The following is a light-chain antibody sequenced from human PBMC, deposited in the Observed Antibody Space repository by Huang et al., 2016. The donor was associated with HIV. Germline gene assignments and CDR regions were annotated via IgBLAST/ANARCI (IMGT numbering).Light chain of an antibody. V-gene: IGKV1-39*01. CDR2: AGS. J-gene: IGKJ1*01. CDR1: QSISSY. CDR3: QQSYSTPLWT. Sequence: DIQMTQSPSSLSASVGDRVTITCRASQSISSYLNWYQQKPGKAPKLLIYAGSSLQSGVPSRFSGSGSGTDFTLTISSLQPEDFATYYCQQSYSTPLWT.